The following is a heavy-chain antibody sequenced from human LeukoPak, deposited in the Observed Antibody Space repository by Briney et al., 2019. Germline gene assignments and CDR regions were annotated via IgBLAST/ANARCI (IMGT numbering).Heavy chain of an antibody. CDR2: INPNSGGT. J-gene: IGHJ4*02. Sequence: GASVKVSCKASGYTFTGYYMHWVRQAPGQGLEWMGWINPNSGGTNYAQKFQGRVTMTRDTSISTAYMELSRLRSDDTAVYYCASGLYLRRFLEWFPDYWGQGTLVTVSS. CDR1: GYTFTGYY. D-gene: IGHD3-3*01. CDR3: ASGLYLRRFLEWFPDY. V-gene: IGHV1-2*02.